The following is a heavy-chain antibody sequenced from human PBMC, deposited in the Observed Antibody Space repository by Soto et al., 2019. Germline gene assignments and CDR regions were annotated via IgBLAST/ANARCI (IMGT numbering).Heavy chain of an antibody. J-gene: IGHJ4*02. CDR1: GGSISSGGYY. Sequence: SETLSLTCTVSGGSISSGGYYWSWIRQHPEKGLAWIGYIYYSGSTYYNPSLKSRVTISVDTSKNQFSLKLSSVTAADTAVYYCAGDLRGYSRYDYLDYWGQGIPVTVSS. D-gene: IGHD5-12*01. CDR3: AGDLRGYSRYDYLDY. CDR2: IYYSGST. V-gene: IGHV4-31*03.